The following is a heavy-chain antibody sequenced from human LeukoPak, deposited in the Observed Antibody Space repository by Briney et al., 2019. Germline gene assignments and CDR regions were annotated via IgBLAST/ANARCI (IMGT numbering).Heavy chain of an antibody. J-gene: IGHJ4*02. V-gene: IGHV4-59*08. CDR1: GGSISTYY. CDR3: AKRGSNTWSDFDY. CDR2: IYYSGIT. Sequence: PSETLSLTCTVSGGSISTYYWSWIRQPPGKGLEWIGYIYYSGITNYNPSLKSRATISVDTSKNQFSLKLNSVTAADTAVYYCAKRGSNTWSDFDYWGPGTLVTVSS. D-gene: IGHD6-13*01.